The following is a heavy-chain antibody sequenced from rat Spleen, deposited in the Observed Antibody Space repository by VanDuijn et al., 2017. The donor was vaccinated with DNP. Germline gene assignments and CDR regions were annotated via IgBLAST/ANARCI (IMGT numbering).Heavy chain of an antibody. J-gene: IGHJ2*01. CDR3: TKGPNYGGDSDYFDY. Sequence: EVKLVESGGGLVQPGRSLKLSCAASGFIFNDFWMGWVRQAPGKGLEWIGEINKDSIAINYSPSLKDKVTISRDNAQNTLFLQMRELGSEDTAIYYCTKGPNYGGDSDYFDYWGQGVMVTVSS. CDR2: INKDSIAI. V-gene: IGHV4-2*01. D-gene: IGHD1-11*01. CDR1: GFIFNDFW.